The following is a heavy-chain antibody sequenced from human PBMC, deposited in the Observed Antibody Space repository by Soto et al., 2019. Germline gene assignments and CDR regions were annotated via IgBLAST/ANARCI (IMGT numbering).Heavy chain of an antibody. Sequence: QVQLQESGPGLVKPSETLSLTCTVSGGSVSSGSYYWSWIRQPPGKGLEWIGYIYYSGSTNYNPSLTSRVTIPAATSKSQFSLKLSSVTAADPAVYYCARYGEWLPYFDYWGQGTLVTVSS. CDR1: GGSVSSGSYY. V-gene: IGHV4-61*01. CDR3: ARYGEWLPYFDY. CDR2: IYYSGST. D-gene: IGHD6-19*01. J-gene: IGHJ4*02.